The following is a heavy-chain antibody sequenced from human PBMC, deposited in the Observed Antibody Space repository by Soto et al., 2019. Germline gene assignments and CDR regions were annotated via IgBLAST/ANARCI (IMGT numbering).Heavy chain of an antibody. Sequence: SSETLSLTCTVSGGSISSSSYYWGWIRQPPGKGLEWIGSIYYSGSTYYNPSLKSRVTISVDTSKNQFSLKLSSVTAADTAVYYCARHLYCTNGVCYSHAFDIWGQGTMVTVSS. CDR2: IYYSGST. CDR1: GGSISSSSYY. D-gene: IGHD2-8*01. CDR3: ARHLYCTNGVCYSHAFDI. J-gene: IGHJ3*02. V-gene: IGHV4-39*01.